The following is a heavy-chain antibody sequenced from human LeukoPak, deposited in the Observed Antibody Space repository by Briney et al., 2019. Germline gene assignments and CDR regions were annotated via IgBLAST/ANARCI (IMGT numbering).Heavy chain of an antibody. J-gene: IGHJ3*02. Sequence: PSETLSLTCTVSGGSMSSYYWSWIRQSPGRGLEWIGYIYYSGSTNYNPSLKSRVTISVDTSKNQFSLKLSSVTAVDTAVYYCARGPVGGATYYDGDAFDIWGQETMVTVSS. CDR2: IYYSGST. CDR1: GGSMSSYY. CDR3: ARGPVGGATYYDGDAFDI. D-gene: IGHD1-26*01. V-gene: IGHV4-59*01.